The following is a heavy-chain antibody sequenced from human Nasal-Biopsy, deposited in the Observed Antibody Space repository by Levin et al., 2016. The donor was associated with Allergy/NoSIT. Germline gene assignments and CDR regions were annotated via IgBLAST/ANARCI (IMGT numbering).Heavy chain of an antibody. CDR1: GFTFSYYW. V-gene: IGHV3-74*01. CDR2: VNSDGTST. J-gene: IGHJ4*02. D-gene: IGHD6-19*01. Sequence: GESLKISCAASGFTFSYYWMYWVRQAPGKGLVWVSRVNSDGTSTTYADSVKGRFTISRDNAKNTLYLQMSSLRVEDSAVYYCATGVYPTGYTSGWTGKPFDYWGQGTLVTVSS. CDR3: ATGVYPTGYTSGWTGKPFDY.